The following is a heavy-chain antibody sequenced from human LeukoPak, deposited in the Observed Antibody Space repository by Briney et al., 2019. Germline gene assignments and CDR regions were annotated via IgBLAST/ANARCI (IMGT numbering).Heavy chain of an antibody. Sequence: GGSLRLSCAASGFTFANYDMHWVRQATGQGLEWVSNILSCCDTQYSGSEKGRFTISRENDKNALYLQMNTRRVEDAAVYYCARDLGGSSNGPSRMDVWGQGTTVIVSS. D-gene: IGHD6-6*01. CDR1: GFTFANYD. CDR3: ARDLGGSSNGPSRMDV. J-gene: IGHJ6*02. V-gene: IGHV3-13*01. CDR2: ILSCCDT.